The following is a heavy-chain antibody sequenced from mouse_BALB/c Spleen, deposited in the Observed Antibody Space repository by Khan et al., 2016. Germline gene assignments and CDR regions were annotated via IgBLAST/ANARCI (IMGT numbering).Heavy chain of an antibody. CDR3: AREGDYYRYTFYAMDY. V-gene: IGHV1S34*01. CDR1: GYSFTGYY. CDR2: ITCYNGAT. D-gene: IGHD2-14*01. J-gene: IGHJ4*01. Sequence: LVKTGASVKISCKASGYSFTGYYMHWVKQSHGKSLEWIGYITCYNGATSYNQKFKGKATFTVDTSSSTAYMQFNSLTSEDSAVYYYAREGDYYRYTFYAMDYWGQGTSVTVSS.